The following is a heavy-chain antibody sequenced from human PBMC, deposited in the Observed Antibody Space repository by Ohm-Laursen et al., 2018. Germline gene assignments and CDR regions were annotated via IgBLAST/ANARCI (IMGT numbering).Heavy chain of an antibody. J-gene: IGHJ2*01. V-gene: IGHV3-21*01. CDR1: GFSFSSYA. D-gene: IGHD6-19*01. Sequence: SLRLSCAASGFSFSSYAVTWVRQAPGKGLEWVSSISSSGSYIYYADSVRGRLTVSRDNAKNSLYLQMNSLRAEDTAVYYCARAIAAAVAGTDWYFDLWGRGTLVTASS. CDR3: ARAIAAAVAGTDWYFDL. CDR2: ISSSGSYI.